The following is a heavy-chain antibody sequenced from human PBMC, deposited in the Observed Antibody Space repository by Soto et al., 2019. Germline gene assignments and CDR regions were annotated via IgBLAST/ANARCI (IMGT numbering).Heavy chain of an antibody. J-gene: IGHJ4*02. CDR1: GYTFTSYY. Sequence: ASVKVSCKASGYTFTSYYMHWVRQAPGQGLEWMGIINPSGGSTSYAQKFQGRVTMTRDTSTSTAYMELSSLRSEDTAVYYCAREFSITIFGVVPPIDYWGQGTLVTVSS. CDR3: AREFSITIFGVVPPIDY. D-gene: IGHD3-3*01. V-gene: IGHV1-46*01. CDR2: INPSGGST.